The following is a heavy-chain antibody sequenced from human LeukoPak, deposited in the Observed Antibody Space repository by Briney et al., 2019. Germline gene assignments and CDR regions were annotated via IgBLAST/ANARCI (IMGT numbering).Heavy chain of an antibody. CDR3: ARLGDYDILTGYYGGHFDY. CDR2: IYYSGST. J-gene: IGHJ4*02. Sequence: SETLSLTCTVSGGSISSSSYYWGWIRQPPGKGLVWIGSIYYSGSTYYNPSLKSRVTISVDTSKNQFSLKLSSVTAADTAVYYCARLGDYDILTGYYGGHFDYWGQGTLVTVSS. V-gene: IGHV4-39*07. D-gene: IGHD3-9*01. CDR1: GGSISSSSYY.